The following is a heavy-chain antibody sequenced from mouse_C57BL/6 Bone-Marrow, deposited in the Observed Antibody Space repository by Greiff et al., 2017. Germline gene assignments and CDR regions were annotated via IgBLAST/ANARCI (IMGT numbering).Heavy chain of an antibody. Sequence: VQLQQSGAELVRPGASVKLSCTASGFNIKDDYMHWVKQRPEQGREWIGWIDPENGDTEYASKFQGKATITADTSSNTAYLQLSSLTSEDTAVDYCTTVEWLRRGYFDVWGTGTTVTVSS. CDR3: TTVEWLRRGYFDV. J-gene: IGHJ1*03. V-gene: IGHV14-4*01. CDR1: GFNIKDDY. D-gene: IGHD2-2*01. CDR2: IDPENGDT.